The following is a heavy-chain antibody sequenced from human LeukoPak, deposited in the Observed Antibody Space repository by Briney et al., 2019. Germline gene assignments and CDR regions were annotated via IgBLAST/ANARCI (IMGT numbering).Heavy chain of an antibody. V-gene: IGHV4-39*01. CDR3: ARLGDRTRAYSLDH. CDR1: GFTISGSSHN. Sequence: SETLSLTCTASGFTISGSSHNWSCNRQSPGKGLEYIGCISYVGSSCYNTSLMSRVTISVDTSKNQFSLRLSSVTAADTALYYCARLGDRTRAYSLDHWGQGTLVTVSS. CDR2: ISYVGSS. J-gene: IGHJ5*02. D-gene: IGHD2-21*01.